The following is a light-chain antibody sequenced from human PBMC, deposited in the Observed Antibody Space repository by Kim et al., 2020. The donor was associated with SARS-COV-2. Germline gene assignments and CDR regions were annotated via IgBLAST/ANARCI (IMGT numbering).Light chain of an antibody. J-gene: IGKJ2*01. CDR3: QQSHNALYT. CDR2: GAF. CDR1: QSINNY. V-gene: IGKV1-39*01. Sequence: SASVGDRVTITCRASQSINNYLNWYQQKPGKAPKLLIYGAFSLQSGVPSRFRGTGSGRDFTLTITSLQPDDFATYYCQQSHNALYTFGQGTKLEIK.